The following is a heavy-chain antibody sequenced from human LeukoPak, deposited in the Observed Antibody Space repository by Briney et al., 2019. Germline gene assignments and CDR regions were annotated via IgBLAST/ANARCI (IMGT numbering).Heavy chain of an antibody. CDR2: ISGSGGRT. D-gene: IGHD5/OR15-5a*01. J-gene: IGHJ3*02. Sequence: GGSLRLSCAASGFTFSSFAMSWVRQTPGKGLEWVSSISGSGGRTYYADSVKGRFTISRDNSKNTLYAQMNSLRAEDTAVYYCAKDSVYSSGGDAFDIWGQGTMVTVSS. CDR3: AKDSVYSSGGDAFDI. V-gene: IGHV3-23*01. CDR1: GFTFSSFA.